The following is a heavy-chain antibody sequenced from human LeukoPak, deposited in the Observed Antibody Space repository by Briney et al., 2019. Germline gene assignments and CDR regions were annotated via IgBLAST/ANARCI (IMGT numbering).Heavy chain of an antibody. J-gene: IGHJ6*02. V-gene: IGHV4-31*03. CDR3: AREGFSSGRDPRGYYYGMDV. CDR1: GGSISSGGYY. D-gene: IGHD6-19*01. CDR2: IYYSGST. Sequence: SETLSLTCTVSGGSISSGGYYWSWIRQHPGKGLEWIGYIYYSGSTYYNPSLKSRVTISVDTSKNQFSLKLSSVTAADTAVYYCAREGFSSGRDPRGYYYGMDVWGQGTTVTVSS.